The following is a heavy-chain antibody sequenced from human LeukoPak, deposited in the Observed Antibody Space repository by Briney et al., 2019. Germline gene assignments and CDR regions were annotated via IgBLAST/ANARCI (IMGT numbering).Heavy chain of an antibody. Sequence: PGGSLRLSCAASEFTFSNYAMNWVRQAPGKGLEWVSGISGGGGNTYYADSVKGRFTISRDNSKNTLYLQMNSLRAEDTAVYYCARGTRYCSSTSCPWRCDYWGQGTLVTVSS. CDR2: ISGGGGNT. V-gene: IGHV3-23*01. J-gene: IGHJ4*02. CDR3: ARGTRYCSSTSCPWRCDY. D-gene: IGHD2-2*01. CDR1: EFTFSNYA.